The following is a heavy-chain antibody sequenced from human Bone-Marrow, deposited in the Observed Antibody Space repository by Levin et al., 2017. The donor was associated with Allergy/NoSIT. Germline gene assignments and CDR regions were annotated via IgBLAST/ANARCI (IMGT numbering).Heavy chain of an antibody. CDR1: GYTLTDLS. Sequence: GESLKISCRVSGYTLTDLSMHWVRQAPGKGLEWMGGFDPEDDETIYAQKFQGRVTMTEDTSTDTAYMELSSLRSEDTAVYYCATVSGFGESFFDYWGQGTLVTVSS. CDR2: FDPEDDET. CDR3: ATVSGFGESFFDY. V-gene: IGHV1-24*01. J-gene: IGHJ4*02. D-gene: IGHD3-10*01.